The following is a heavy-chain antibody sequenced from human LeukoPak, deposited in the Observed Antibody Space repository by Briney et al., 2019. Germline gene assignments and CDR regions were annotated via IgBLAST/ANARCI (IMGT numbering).Heavy chain of an antibody. CDR2: IDWDDDK. V-gene: IGHV2-70*11. CDR1: GGSFSGYY. D-gene: IGHD4-17*01. J-gene: IGHJ4*02. Sequence: TLSLTCAVYGGSFSGYYWSWIRQPPGKALEWLARIDWDDDKYYSTSLKTRLTISKDTSKNQVVLTMTNMDPVDTATYYCARISDYGDGSGGTIDYWGQGTLVTVSS. CDR3: ARISDYGDGSGGTIDY.